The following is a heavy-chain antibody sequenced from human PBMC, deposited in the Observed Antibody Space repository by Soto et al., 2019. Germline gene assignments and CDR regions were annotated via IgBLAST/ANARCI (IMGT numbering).Heavy chain of an antibody. Sequence: SETLSLTCAVYGGSFSGYYWSWIRQPPGKGLEWIGEINHSGSTNYNPSLKSRVTISVDTSKNQFSLKLSSVTAADAAVYFCARQMRGPIPHFGWLSPVASWGQGTLVTVSS. CDR1: GGSFSGYY. D-gene: IGHD3-9*01. J-gene: IGHJ5*02. V-gene: IGHV4-34*01. CDR2: INHSGST. CDR3: ARQMRGPIPHFGWLSPVAS.